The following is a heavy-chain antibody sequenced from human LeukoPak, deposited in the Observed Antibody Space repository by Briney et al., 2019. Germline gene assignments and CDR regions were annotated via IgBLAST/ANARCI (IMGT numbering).Heavy chain of an antibody. CDR1: GFSLRTSGVG. Sequence: SGPTLVKPTQPLTLTCTFSGFSLRTSGVGVGWIRQPPGKALEWLALIYWDDDKRYSPSLKSRLTITKDTSKNQVVLTMTNMDPVDTATYYCARSPYYDILTGSRGTFDYWGQGTLVTVSS. CDR2: IYWDDDK. CDR3: ARSPYYDILTGSRGTFDY. J-gene: IGHJ4*02. D-gene: IGHD3-9*01. V-gene: IGHV2-5*02.